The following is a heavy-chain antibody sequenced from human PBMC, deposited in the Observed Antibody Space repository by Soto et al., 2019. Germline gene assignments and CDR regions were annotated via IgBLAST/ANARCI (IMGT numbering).Heavy chain of an antibody. Sequence: EVQLVESGGGLVQPGESLRLSCAASGFTFSYYWMHWVRQAPGKGLVWVSRVHSDGSSTTYADSVKGRFSISRDNARNTVYLQMNSLRVEDMAVYYCARGDRGAFDPWGQGTVVTVSS. CDR1: GFTFSYYW. CDR3: ARGDRGAFDP. CDR2: VHSDGSST. J-gene: IGHJ3*01. V-gene: IGHV3-74*01. D-gene: IGHD1-26*01.